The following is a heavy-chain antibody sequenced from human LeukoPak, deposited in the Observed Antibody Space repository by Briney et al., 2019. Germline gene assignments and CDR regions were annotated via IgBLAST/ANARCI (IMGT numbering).Heavy chain of an antibody. CDR1: GFTFSDYY. V-gene: IGHV3-30-3*01. CDR3: AREEYSSSWYVGQEVGYFDY. Sequence: GGSLRLSCAASGFTFSDYYMSWIRQAPGKGLEWVAVISYDGSNKYYADSVKGRFTISRDNSKNTLYLQMNSLRAEDTAVYYCAREEYSSSWYVGQEVGYFDYWGQGTLVTVSS. J-gene: IGHJ4*02. D-gene: IGHD6-13*01. CDR2: ISYDGSNK.